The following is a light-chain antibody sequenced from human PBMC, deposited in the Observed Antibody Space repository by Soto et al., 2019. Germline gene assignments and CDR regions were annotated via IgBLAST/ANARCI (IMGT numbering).Light chain of an antibody. Sequence: SYELTQPPSLSVAPGETASISWGGDKIGSKSVHWYQQKPGQAPVLVIHYDNDRPSGIPDRFSGSNAGNTATLTISRVEAGDEADYYCQVWDRNSDHYVFGTGTKLTVL. CDR2: YDN. V-gene: IGLV3-21*04. CDR3: QVWDRNSDHYV. J-gene: IGLJ1*01. CDR1: KIGSKS.